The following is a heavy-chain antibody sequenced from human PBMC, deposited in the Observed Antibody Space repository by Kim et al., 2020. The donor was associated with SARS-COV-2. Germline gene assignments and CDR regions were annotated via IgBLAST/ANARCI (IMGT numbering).Heavy chain of an antibody. Sequence: GGSLRLSCEASGFTFSSFGMSWVRQTPGQGLEWVSGIRESGTDTYYADSVKGRFTISRDNSKNMLYLEMNSLRAEDTAVYYCAKDWFSFSSIGGYFFDSWGQGTLVAVSS. CDR2: IRESGTDT. CDR1: GFTFSSFG. V-gene: IGHV3-23*01. CDR3: AKDWFSFSSIGGYFFDS. D-gene: IGHD6-6*01. J-gene: IGHJ4*02.